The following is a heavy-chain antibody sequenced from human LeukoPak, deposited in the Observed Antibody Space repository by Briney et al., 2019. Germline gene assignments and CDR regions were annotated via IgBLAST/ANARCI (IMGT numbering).Heavy chain of an antibody. CDR3: TRSVEAAGHGDDAFDI. Sequence: GGSLRLSCSASGFTFADYATNWVRQAPGKGLEWVGFIRSKAYGGTIEYAASVKGIFTISRDDSKSIAYLQMNSLKTEDTAVYYCTRSVEAAGHGDDAFDIWGQGTMVTVSS. CDR1: GFTFADYA. CDR2: IRSKAYGGTI. D-gene: IGHD6-13*01. V-gene: IGHV3-49*04. J-gene: IGHJ3*02.